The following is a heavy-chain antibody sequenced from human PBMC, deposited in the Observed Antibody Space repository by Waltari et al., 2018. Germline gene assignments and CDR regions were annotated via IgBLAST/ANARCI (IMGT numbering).Heavy chain of an antibody. CDR2: IIPIFGTA. V-gene: IGHV1-69*08. CDR1: GGTFSSYA. Sequence: QVQLVQSGAEVKKPGSSVKVSCKASGGTFSSYAISWVRQAPGQGLEWMGRIIPIFGTANYAQKFQGRVTITADKSTSTAYMELSSLRSEYTAVYYCAREDKQQLVRDWYFDLWGRGTLVTVSS. D-gene: IGHD6-13*01. CDR3: AREDKQQLVRDWYFDL. J-gene: IGHJ2*01.